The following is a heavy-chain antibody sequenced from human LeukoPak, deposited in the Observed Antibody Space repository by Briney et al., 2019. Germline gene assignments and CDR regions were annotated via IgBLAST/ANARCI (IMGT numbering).Heavy chain of an antibody. D-gene: IGHD6-19*01. CDR3: ARSLIAVAGTADWYFDL. V-gene: IGHV1-18*04. CDR1: GYTFTSYG. J-gene: IGHJ2*01. Sequence: ASVKVSCKASGYTFTSYGISWVRQAPGQGLEWMGWISAYNGNTNYAQKLQGRVTMTTDTSTGTAYMELRSLRSDDTAVYYCARSLIAVAGTADWYFDLWGRGTLVTVSS. CDR2: ISAYNGNT.